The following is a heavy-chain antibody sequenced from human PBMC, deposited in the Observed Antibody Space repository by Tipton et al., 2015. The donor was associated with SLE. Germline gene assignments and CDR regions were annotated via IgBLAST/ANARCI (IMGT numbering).Heavy chain of an antibody. J-gene: IGHJ3*02. CDR2: IKHSGST. Sequence: TLSLTCAVYGGSFSGYYWNWISQPPGKGLEWIGEIKHSGSTNYNPSLKSRVTISVDTSKNQFSLKLSSVTAADTAVYYCARGLGYSSSWFRGAFDIWGQGTMVTVSS. CDR3: ARGLGYSSSWFRGAFDI. V-gene: IGHV4-34*01. CDR1: GGSFSGYY. D-gene: IGHD6-13*01.